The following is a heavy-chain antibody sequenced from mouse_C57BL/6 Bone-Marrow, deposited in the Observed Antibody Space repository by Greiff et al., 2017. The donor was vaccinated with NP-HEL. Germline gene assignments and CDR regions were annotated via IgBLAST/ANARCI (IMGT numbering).Heavy chain of an antibody. Sequence: QVQLQQPGAELVKPGASVKLSCKASGYTFTSYWMQWVKQRPGQGLEWIGEIDPSDSYTNYNQKFKGKATLTVDTSSSTAYMQLSSLTSEDSAVYYCARYYYGNYGYWGQGTTLTVSS. J-gene: IGHJ2*01. CDR2: IDPSDSYT. V-gene: IGHV1-50*01. D-gene: IGHD2-1*01. CDR3: ARYYYGNYGY. CDR1: GYTFTSYW.